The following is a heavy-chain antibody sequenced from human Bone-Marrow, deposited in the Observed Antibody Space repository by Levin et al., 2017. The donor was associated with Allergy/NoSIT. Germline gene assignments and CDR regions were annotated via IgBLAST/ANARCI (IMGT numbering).Heavy chain of an antibody. D-gene: IGHD2-15*01. CDR1: GFTVSSNY. CDR2: IYSGGST. Sequence: GGSLRLSCAASGFTVSSNYMSWVRQAPGKGLEWVSVIYSGGSTYYADSVKGRFTISRDNSKNTLYLQMNSLRAEDTAVYYCARALPYCSGGSCYSFDYWGQGTLVTVSS. J-gene: IGHJ4*02. V-gene: IGHV3-66*01. CDR3: ARALPYCSGGSCYSFDY.